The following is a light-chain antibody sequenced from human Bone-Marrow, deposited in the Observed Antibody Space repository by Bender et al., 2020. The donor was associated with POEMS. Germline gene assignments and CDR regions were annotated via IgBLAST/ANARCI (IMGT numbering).Light chain of an antibody. CDR2: EVT. V-gene: IGLV2-14*02. J-gene: IGLJ2*01. CDR1: NSDVGSYNL. Sequence: QSALTQPASVSGSPGQSITISCTGTNSDVGSYNLVSWYQQYPGKAPKTIIYEVTKRPSGVSNRFSGSKSGTSASLAITGLQAEDEADYYCSSYGGNIWGVFGGGTKLTVL. CDR3: SSYGGNIWGV.